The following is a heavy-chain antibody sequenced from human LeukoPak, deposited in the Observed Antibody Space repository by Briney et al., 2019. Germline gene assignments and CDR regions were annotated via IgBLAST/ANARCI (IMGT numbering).Heavy chain of an antibody. CDR1: GYTFTGYY. J-gene: IGHJ4*02. CDR2: INPNSGGT. V-gene: IGHV1-2*02. Sequence: ASVKVSCKASGYTFTGYYMHWVRQAPGQGLEWMGWINPNSGGTNYAQKFQGRVTMARDTSISTAYMELSSLRSEDTAVYYCARDPDSSGGWGQGTLVTVSS. D-gene: IGHD3-22*01. CDR3: ARDPDSSGG.